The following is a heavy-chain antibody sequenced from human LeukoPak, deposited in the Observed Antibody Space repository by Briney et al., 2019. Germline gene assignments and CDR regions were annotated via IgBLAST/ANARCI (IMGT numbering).Heavy chain of an antibody. V-gene: IGHV4-61*01. J-gene: IGHJ6*02. CDR3: ARTKVTNYGMDV. CDR2: TFYSGST. Sequence: SETLSLTCTVSGGSVSSGSDYWSWIRQPPGKGLEWIGYTFYSGSTNYNPSLKSRVTISVDTSKNQFSLKLSSVTAADTAMYYCARTKVTNYGMDVWGQGTTVTVSS. D-gene: IGHD4-17*01. CDR1: GGSVSSGSDY.